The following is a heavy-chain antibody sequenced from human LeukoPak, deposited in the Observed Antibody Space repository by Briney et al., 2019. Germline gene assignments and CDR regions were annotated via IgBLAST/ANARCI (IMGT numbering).Heavy chain of an antibody. CDR2: INHSGST. J-gene: IGHJ6*03. Sequence: SETLSLTCAVYGGSFSGYYWSWIRQPPGKGLEWIGEINHSGSTNYNPSLKSRVTISVDTSKNQFSLKLSSVTAADTAVYYCARVNGYYYYYMDVWGKGTTVTVSS. CDR3: ARVNGYYYYYMDV. D-gene: IGHD2-8*01. CDR1: GGSFSGYY. V-gene: IGHV4-34*01.